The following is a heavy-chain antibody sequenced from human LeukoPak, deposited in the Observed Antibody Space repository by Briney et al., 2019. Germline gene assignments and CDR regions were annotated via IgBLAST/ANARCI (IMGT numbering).Heavy chain of an antibody. J-gene: IGHJ6*02. CDR2: ISSSSSYI. V-gene: IGHV3-21*01. Sequence: GGSLRLSCAASGLTFKTYTMHWVRQAPGMGLEWVSSISSSSSYIFYADSVKGRFTISRDNAKNSLYLQMSSLRAEDAAVYYCAREGGYQYYYAMDVWGQGTTVTVSS. D-gene: IGHD3-16*01. CDR3: AREGGYQYYYAMDV. CDR1: GLTFKTYT.